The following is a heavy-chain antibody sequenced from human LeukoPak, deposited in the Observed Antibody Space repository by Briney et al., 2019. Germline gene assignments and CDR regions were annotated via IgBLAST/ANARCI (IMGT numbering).Heavy chain of an antibody. CDR3: AIDNSGGSSRRPSLPGNF. D-gene: IGHD2-15*01. J-gene: IGHJ4*02. V-gene: IGHV1-69*04. Sequence: ASVKVSCKASGGTFSSYAISWVRQAPGQGLEWMGRIIPILGIANYAQKFQGRVTITADKSTSTAYMELSSLRSEDTAVYYCAIDNSGGSSRRPSLPGNFWGQGTLVTVSS. CDR1: GGTFSSYA. CDR2: IIPILGIA.